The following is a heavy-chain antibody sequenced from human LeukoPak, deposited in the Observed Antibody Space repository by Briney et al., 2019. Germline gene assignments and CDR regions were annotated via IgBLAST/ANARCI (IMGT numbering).Heavy chain of an antibody. CDR3: ARGRDTAMVTRAPFDY. CDR2: INPSGGST. V-gene: IGHV1-46*01. Sequence: GASVKVSCKASGYTFTSYYMHWVRQAPGQGLEWMGIINPSGGSTSYAQKFQGRVTMTRDTSTSTAYMELSSLRSEDTAVYYCARGRDTAMVTRAPFDYWGQGTLVTVSS. CDR1: GYTFTSYY. J-gene: IGHJ4*02. D-gene: IGHD5-18*01.